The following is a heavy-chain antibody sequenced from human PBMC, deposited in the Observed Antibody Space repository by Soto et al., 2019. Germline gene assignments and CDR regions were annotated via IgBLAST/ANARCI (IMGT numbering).Heavy chain of an antibody. CDR2: IYYSGST. D-gene: IGHD6-13*01. CDR3: ARGKAAAGIGYYYGMYV. CDR1: GGSLSSGDYY. Sequence: SETLSLTCTVSGGSLSSGDYYWSWIRQPPGKGLEWIGYIYYSGSTYYNPSLKSRVTISVDTSKNQFSLKLSSVTAADTAVYCCARGKAAAGIGYYYGMYVWGQGTTVTVSS. J-gene: IGHJ6*02. V-gene: IGHV4-30-4*01.